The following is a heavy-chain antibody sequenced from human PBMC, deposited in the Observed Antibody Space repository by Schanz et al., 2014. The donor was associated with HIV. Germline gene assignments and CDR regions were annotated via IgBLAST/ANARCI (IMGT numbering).Heavy chain of an antibody. D-gene: IGHD6-25*01. CDR2: LSHDGSHK. Sequence: QVQLVESGGGVVQPGRSLRLSCAASGFTFSSYAMYWVRQAPGKGLEWVADLSHDGSHKYYADSVKGRFTISRDNSKNTLSLQMSSLRADDTAFYYCARDSLSPASYYYGFPVWGQGTTVSVSS. CDR1: GFTFSSYA. CDR3: ARDSLSPASYYYGFPV. J-gene: IGHJ6*02. V-gene: IGHV3-30-3*01.